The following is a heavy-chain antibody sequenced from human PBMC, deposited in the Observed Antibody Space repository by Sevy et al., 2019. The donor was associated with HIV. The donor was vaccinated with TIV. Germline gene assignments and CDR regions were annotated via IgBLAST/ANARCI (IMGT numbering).Heavy chain of an antibody. D-gene: IGHD3-9*01. CDR2: ISGSGSNT. CDR3: VKAPPNYDILTTSLDC. CDR1: GFTFSSYA. V-gene: IGHV3-23*01. Sequence: GSLRLSCAASGFTFSSYAMSWVRQAPGKGLEWVSIISGSGSNTYYADSVKGRFTISRDNSKNTLYLQMNTLRAEDTAVYYCVKAPPNYDILTTSLDCWGQGTLVTVSS. J-gene: IGHJ4*02.